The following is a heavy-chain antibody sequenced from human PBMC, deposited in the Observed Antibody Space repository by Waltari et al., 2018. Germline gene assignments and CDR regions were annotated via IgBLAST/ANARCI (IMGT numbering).Heavy chain of an antibody. D-gene: IGHD3-9*01. CDR2: IYYSGRT. CDR1: GCSIRSSSYY. Sequence: QLQLQESGPGLVKPSETLSLTCTVSGCSIRSSSYYWGWIRQPPGKGLGWIGSIYYSGRTDYNPSLKSRVTISVDTSKNQFSLKLSSVTAADTAVYYCASQPTYYDILTGYGSQYYFDYWGQGTLVTVSS. CDR3: ASQPTYYDILTGYGSQYYFDY. J-gene: IGHJ4*02. V-gene: IGHV4-39*01.